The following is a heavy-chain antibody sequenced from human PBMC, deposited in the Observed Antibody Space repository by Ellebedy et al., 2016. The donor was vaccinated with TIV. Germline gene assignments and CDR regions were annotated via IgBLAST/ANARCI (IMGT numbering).Heavy chain of an antibody. D-gene: IGHD6-13*01. CDR1: GFTVSSNY. J-gene: IGHJ4*02. CDR2: ISSDGAKK. Sequence: GGSLRLXXAASGFTVSSNYMSWVRQAPGKGLEWVAVISSDGAKKYYADSVKGRFTISRDTSKNTVYLQMNSLRVEDTAVYYCAKRADSTSWTVDYWGQGTLVTVSS. CDR3: AKRADSTSWTVDY. V-gene: IGHV3-30*18.